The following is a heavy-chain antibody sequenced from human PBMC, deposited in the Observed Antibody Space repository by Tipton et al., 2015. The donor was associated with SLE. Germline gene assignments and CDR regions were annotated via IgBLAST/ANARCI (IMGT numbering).Heavy chain of an antibody. CDR2: IYHSGST. V-gene: IGHV4-4*02. CDR3: ARASWYSGYYGMDV. Sequence: TLFLTCAVSGGSISSSNWWSWVRQSPGKGLEWIGEIYHSGSTNYNPSLKSRVTISVDKSKNQISLKANSVTAADTAVYYCARASWYSGYYGMDVLGQGPTVSVSS. J-gene: IGHJ6*02. CDR1: GGSISSSNW. D-gene: IGHD6-13*01.